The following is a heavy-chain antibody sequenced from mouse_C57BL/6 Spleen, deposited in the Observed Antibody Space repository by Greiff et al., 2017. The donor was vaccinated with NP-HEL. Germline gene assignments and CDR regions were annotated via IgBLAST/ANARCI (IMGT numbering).Heavy chain of an antibody. Sequence: VQLQQPGAELVRPGTSVKLSCKASGYTFTSYWMHWVKQRPGQGLEWIGVIDPSDSYTNYNQKFKGKATLTVDTSSSTAYMQLSSLTSEDSAVYYCARSGYGSFFDYWGQGTTLTVSS. CDR3: ARSGYGSFFDY. CDR1: GYTFTSYW. CDR2: IDPSDSYT. V-gene: IGHV1-59*01. J-gene: IGHJ2*01. D-gene: IGHD1-1*01.